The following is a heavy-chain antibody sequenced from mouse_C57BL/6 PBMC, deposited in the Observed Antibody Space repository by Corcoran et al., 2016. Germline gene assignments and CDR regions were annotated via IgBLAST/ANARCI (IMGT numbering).Heavy chain of an antibody. J-gene: IGHJ3*01. D-gene: IGHD1-1*01. V-gene: IGHV9-3*01. CDR1: GYTFTTYG. CDR3: AREDYGSSYARFAY. Sequence: QIQLVQSGPELKKPGETVKISCKASGYTFTTYGMSWVKQAPGKGLKWMGWINTYSGVPTYADDFKGRFAFSLETSASTAYLQINNLKNEDTATYFCAREDYGSSYARFAYWGQGTLVTVSA. CDR2: INTYSGVP.